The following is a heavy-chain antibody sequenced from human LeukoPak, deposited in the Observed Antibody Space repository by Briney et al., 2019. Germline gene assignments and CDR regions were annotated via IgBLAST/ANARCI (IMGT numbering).Heavy chain of an antibody. V-gene: IGHV3-64*02. Sequence: GGSLRLPCAASGFPFSNYAMHWVRQAPGKGLEYISAISSDGGSTYYADSVKGRFTISRDNSKNTLYLQMGSLRAEDMAVYYCARSNNIGGATYFDYWGQGTLVTVSS. D-gene: IGHD1-26*01. J-gene: IGHJ4*02. CDR1: GFPFSNYA. CDR3: ARSNNIGGATYFDY. CDR2: ISSDGGST.